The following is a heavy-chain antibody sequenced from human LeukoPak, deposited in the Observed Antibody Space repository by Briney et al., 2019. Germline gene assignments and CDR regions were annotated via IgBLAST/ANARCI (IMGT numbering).Heavy chain of an antibody. CDR2: IDSGGVT. Sequence: PGGSLRLSCAASGFTVSSNYMTWVRQAPGQGLERVSVIDSGGVTYYADSVKGRSTISRDNSKNTLYLQMNSLRAEDTAVYYCARDRWGYWYFDLWGRGTLVTVSS. CDR3: ARDRWGYWYFDL. V-gene: IGHV3-53*01. D-gene: IGHD4-23*01. J-gene: IGHJ2*01. CDR1: GFTVSSNY.